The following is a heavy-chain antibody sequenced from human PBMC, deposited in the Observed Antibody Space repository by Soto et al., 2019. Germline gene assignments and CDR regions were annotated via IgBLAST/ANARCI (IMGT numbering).Heavy chain of an antibody. CDR3: ARGRGVVVPAAIRTNWGYGAFDI. CDR1: GFTFSSYS. D-gene: IGHD2-2*01. Sequence: GGSLRLSCAASGFTFSSYSMNWVRQAPGKGLEWVSYISSSSSTIYYADSVKGRFTISRDNAKNSLYLQMNSLRAEDTAVYYCARGRGVVVPAAIRTNWGYGAFDIWGQGTMVTVSS. V-gene: IGHV3-48*01. J-gene: IGHJ3*02. CDR2: ISSSSSTI.